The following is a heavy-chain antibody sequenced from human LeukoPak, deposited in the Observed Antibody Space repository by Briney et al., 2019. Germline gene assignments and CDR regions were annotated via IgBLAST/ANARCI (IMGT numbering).Heavy chain of an antibody. Sequence: GESLKISCKGSGYTFTTYWIGWVRQMPGKGLEWMGIIYPGDSDTRYSPSFQGQVTISADKSINTAYLQWSSLKASDTAMYYCARHPPNFPPTFDYYYYMDVWGKGTTVTVSS. V-gene: IGHV5-51*01. D-gene: IGHD3-16*01. CDR3: ARHPPNFPPTFDYYYYMDV. J-gene: IGHJ6*03. CDR1: GYTFTTYW. CDR2: IYPGDSDT.